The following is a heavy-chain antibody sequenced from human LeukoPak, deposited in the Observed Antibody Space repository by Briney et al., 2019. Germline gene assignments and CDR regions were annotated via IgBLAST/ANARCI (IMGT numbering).Heavy chain of an antibody. V-gene: IGHV4-34*01. J-gene: IGHJ3*02. CDR2: INHSGST. CDR1: GGSFSGYY. CDR3: ARGRAAVAGNADAFDI. Sequence: PSETLSLTCAVYGGSFSGYYWSWIRQPPGKGLEWIWEINHSGSTNYNPSLKSRVTISVDTSKNQFSLKLSSVTAADTAVYYCARGRAAVAGNADAFDIWGQGTMVTVSS. D-gene: IGHD6-19*01.